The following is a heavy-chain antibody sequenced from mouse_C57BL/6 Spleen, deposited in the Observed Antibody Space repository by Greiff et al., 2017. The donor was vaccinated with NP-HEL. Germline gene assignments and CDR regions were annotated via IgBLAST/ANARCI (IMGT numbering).Heavy chain of an antibody. CDR3: TTDGYPGIMDY. CDR2: IDPDTGGT. V-gene: IGHV1-15*01. CDR1: GYTFTDYE. J-gene: IGHJ4*01. D-gene: IGHD2-3*01. Sequence: QVQLQQSGAELVRPGASVTLSCKASGYTFTDYEMHWVKQTPGQGLEWIGDIDPDTGGTAYNQKFKGKAILTVDKSSSTAYMELRSLTSEDSAVYYCTTDGYPGIMDYWGQGTSVTVSS.